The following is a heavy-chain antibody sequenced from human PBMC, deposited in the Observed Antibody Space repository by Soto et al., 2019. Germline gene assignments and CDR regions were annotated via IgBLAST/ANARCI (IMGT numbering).Heavy chain of an antibody. Sequence: QVQLQESGTGLVKPSETLSLTCTVSGGSISSYYWSWIRQPPGKGLEWIGYIYYTGGTNYNPPLKSRVPISLDTSKNQFALQLCSVAAAHTAVYCCANFNWYFDLWGRGTRVTVSS. CDR1: GGSISSYY. J-gene: IGHJ2*01. V-gene: IGHV4-59*01. CDR2: IYYTGGT. CDR3: ANFNWYFDL.